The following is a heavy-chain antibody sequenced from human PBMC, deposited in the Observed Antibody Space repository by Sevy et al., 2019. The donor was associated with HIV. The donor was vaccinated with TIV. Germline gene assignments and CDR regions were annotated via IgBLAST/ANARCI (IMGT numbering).Heavy chain of an antibody. CDR3: ATVALGGYSGYVIGMFDY. V-gene: IGHV1-24*01. D-gene: IGHD5-12*01. Sequence: ASVKVSCKVSGYTLTELSMHWVRQAPGKGLEWMGGFDPEDGETIYAQKFQGRVTMTEDTYTDTAYMELSSLRSEDTAVYYCATVALGGYSGYVIGMFDYWGQGTLVTVSS. CDR1: GYTLTELS. CDR2: FDPEDGET. J-gene: IGHJ4*02.